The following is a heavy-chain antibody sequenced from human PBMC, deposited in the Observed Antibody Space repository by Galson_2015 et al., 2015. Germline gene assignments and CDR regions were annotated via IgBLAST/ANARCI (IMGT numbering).Heavy chain of an antibody. CDR3: ARVKMGGLIVVVPAATNYGMDV. CDR1: GGTFSSYA. D-gene: IGHD2-2*01. J-gene: IGHJ6*02. V-gene: IGHV1-69*13. Sequence: SVKVSCKASGGTFSSYAISWVRQAPGQGLEWMGGIIPIFGTANYAQKFQGRVTITADESTSTAYMELSSLRSEDTAVYYCARVKMGGLIVVVPAATNYGMDVWGQGTTVTVSS. CDR2: IIPIFGTA.